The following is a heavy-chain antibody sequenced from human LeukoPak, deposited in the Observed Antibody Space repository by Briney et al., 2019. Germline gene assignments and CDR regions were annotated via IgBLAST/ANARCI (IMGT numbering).Heavy chain of an antibody. D-gene: IGHD3-10*01. CDR3: AREGHYGSGNYGMDV. Sequence: GGSLRLSCAASGFTFSSYAMSWVRQAPGKGLEWVSAISGSGGSTYYADSVKGRFTISRDNSKNTLYLQMNSLRAEDTAVYYCAREGHYGSGNYGMDVWGQGTTVTVSS. V-gene: IGHV3-23*01. J-gene: IGHJ6*02. CDR1: GFTFSSYA. CDR2: ISGSGGST.